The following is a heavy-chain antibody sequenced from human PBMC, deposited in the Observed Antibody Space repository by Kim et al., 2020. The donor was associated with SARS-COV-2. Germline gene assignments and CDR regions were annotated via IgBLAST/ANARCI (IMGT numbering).Heavy chain of an antibody. CDR2: IYPGDSDT. V-gene: IGHV5-51*01. D-gene: IGHD5-18*01. CDR1: GYSFTSYW. CDR3: ARQKSVPKRRGYSYGDY. Sequence: GESLKISCKGSGYSFTSYWIGWVRQMPGKGLEWMGIIYPGDSDTRYSPSFQGQVTISADKSISTAYLQWSSLKASDTAMYYCARQKSVPKRRGYSYGDYWGQGTLVTVSS. J-gene: IGHJ4*02.